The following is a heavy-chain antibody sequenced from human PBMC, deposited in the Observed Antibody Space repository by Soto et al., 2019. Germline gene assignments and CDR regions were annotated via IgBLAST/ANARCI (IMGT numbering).Heavy chain of an antibody. V-gene: IGHV3-23*01. CDR3: AKDSPSYTTSPFYFDS. CDR2: ITSNGDST. Sequence: LRLSCAAFGFDFNKYAMTWVRQAPGKGLQWVSSITSNGDSTYYADSVKGRFTTSRDNSKNTLYLQMNSLRAEDTAVFYCAKDSPSYTTSPFYFDSWGQGPMVTV. CDR1: GFDFNKYA. D-gene: IGHD2-2*02. J-gene: IGHJ4*02.